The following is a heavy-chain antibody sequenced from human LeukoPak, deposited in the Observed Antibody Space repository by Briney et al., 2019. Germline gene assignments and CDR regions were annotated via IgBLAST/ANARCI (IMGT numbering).Heavy chain of an antibody. Sequence: ASVKLSCKASGYTFTGYYMHWARQAPGQGLEWMGWINPNSGGTNYAQKFQGRVTMTRDTSISTAYMQLSRLRSDDTAVYYCARWYYDILTGYYTLFDYWGQGTLVTVSS. CDR2: INPNSGGT. D-gene: IGHD3-9*01. V-gene: IGHV1-2*02. J-gene: IGHJ4*02. CDR1: GYTFTGYY. CDR3: ARWYYDILTGYYTLFDY.